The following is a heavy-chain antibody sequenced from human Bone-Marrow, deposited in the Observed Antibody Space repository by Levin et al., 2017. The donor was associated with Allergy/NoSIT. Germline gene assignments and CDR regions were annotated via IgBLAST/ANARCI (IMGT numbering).Heavy chain of an antibody. J-gene: IGHJ3*02. CDR2: FNPNSGDT. Sequence: GGSLRLSCKASGYTFTDYFIHWVRLAPGQGLEWMGWFNPNSGDTDSSQNFQGTVTMTRDTSISTAYMEVTSLTSNDTALYYCARISSAAFDMWGQGTVVTVSS. CDR3: ARISSAAFDM. V-gene: IGHV1-2*02. D-gene: IGHD6-19*01. CDR1: GYTFTDYF.